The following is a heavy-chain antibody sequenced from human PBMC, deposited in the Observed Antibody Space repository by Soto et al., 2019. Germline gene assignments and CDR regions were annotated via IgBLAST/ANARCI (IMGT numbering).Heavy chain of an antibody. J-gene: IGHJ4*02. CDR3: AKEYNYGYWFFDY. CDR2: ISYDGNIE. Sequence: GGSLKLSCAATRFSFTSYVIHWVRQAPGKGLEWVAVISYDGNIEFYRDSVKGRFTISRDNSKNTLYLQMSSLRPEDTGVYYCAKEYNYGYWFFDYWGQGT. D-gene: IGHD5-18*01. V-gene: IGHV3-30*18. CDR1: RFSFTSYV.